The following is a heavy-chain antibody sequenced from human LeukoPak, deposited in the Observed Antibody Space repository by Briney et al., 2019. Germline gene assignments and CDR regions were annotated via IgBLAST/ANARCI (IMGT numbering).Heavy chain of an antibody. V-gene: IGHV3-30*03. CDR1: GFTFSNSG. CDR2: ISYDGSNK. Sequence: GGSLRLSCAASGFTFSNSGMSWVRQAPGKGLEWVAVISYDGSNKYYADSVKGRFTISRDNSKNTLYLQMNSLRAEDTAVYYCARESSHYYYMDVWGKGTTVTVSS. CDR3: ARESSHYYYMDV. J-gene: IGHJ6*03.